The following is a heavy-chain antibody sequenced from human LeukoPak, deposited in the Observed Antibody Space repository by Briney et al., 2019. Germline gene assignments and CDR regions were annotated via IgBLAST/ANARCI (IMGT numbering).Heavy chain of an antibody. CDR1: GATFSAYG. V-gene: IGHV1-69*06. J-gene: IGHJ4*02. D-gene: IGHD1-14*01. CDR3: ARHNPPKASLPGFFNF. CDR2: IIPIYGTT. Sequence: SVKVSCKAPGATFSAYGISWVRQAPGQGLQWMGRIIPIYGTTTYAQEFQGRATITADISTTTAYLELTSLTSEDTALYFCARHNPPKASLPGFFNFWGQAPLV.